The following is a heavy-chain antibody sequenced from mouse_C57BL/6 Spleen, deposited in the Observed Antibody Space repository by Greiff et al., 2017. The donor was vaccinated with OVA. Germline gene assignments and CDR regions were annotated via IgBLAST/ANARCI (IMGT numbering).Heavy chain of an antibody. CDR1: GYTFTSYW. Sequence: VQLQQSGTVLARPGASVKMSCKTSGYTFTSYWMHWVKQRPGQGLEWIGAIYPGNSDTSYNQKFKGKAKLTAVTSASTAYMELSSLTNKDSAVYYCTRGHYYGSSQYYFDYWGQGTTLTVSS. D-gene: IGHD1-1*01. CDR2: IYPGNSDT. CDR3: TRGHYYGSSQYYFDY. J-gene: IGHJ2*01. V-gene: IGHV1-5*01.